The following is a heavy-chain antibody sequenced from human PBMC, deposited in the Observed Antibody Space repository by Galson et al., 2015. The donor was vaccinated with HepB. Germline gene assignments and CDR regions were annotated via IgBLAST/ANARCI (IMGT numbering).Heavy chain of an antibody. Sequence: SLRLSCAASGFIFGSYGMHWVRQAPGKGLEWVAFIWHDGIDKFYADSVKGRFDISRDNSRYTLYLQMNSLRAEDTAGYYCATYSSTSSFDYWGQGTRVTVSS. CDR1: GFIFGSYG. V-gene: IGHV3-33*01. CDR3: ATYSSTSSFDY. J-gene: IGHJ4*02. CDR2: IWHDGIDK. D-gene: IGHD6-6*01.